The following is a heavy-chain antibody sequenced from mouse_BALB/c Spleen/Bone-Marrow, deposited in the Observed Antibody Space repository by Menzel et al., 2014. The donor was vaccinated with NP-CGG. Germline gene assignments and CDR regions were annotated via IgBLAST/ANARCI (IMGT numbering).Heavy chain of an antibody. J-gene: IGHJ2*01. Sequence: EVMLVESGGGLVKPGGSLKLSCAASGFTFXSYSMSWVRQTPEKRLEWVATISSGGRYTYYPDSVKGRFTISRDNAKNTLYLQMSSLKSEDTAMNYCSKDGGYDYSYYFDYWGQGTTLTVSS. CDR3: SKDGGYDYSYYFDY. D-gene: IGHD2-4*01. V-gene: IGHV5-6-4*01. CDR1: GFTFXSYS. CDR2: ISSGGRYT.